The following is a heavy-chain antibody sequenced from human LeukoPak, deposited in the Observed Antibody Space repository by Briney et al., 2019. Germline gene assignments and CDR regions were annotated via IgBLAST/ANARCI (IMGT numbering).Heavy chain of an antibody. D-gene: IGHD1-1*01. V-gene: IGHV5-51*01. Sequence: GESLKISCKASGYRFTTYWISWVRQMPGEGLEWMGMFFPGDSDRRYSPSFQGQVTISADNSITTAYLQWNSLKASDTAIYYCARGPRGGNWNEALDYWGQGTLVTVSS. CDR3: ARGPRGGNWNEALDY. J-gene: IGHJ4*02. CDR1: GYRFTTYW. CDR2: FFPGDSDR.